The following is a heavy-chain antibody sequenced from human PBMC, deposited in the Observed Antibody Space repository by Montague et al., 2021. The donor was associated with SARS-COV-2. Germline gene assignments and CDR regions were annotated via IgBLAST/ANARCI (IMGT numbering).Heavy chain of an antibody. J-gene: IGHJ6*02. CDR1: GGSISSYY. D-gene: IGHD3-10*01. V-gene: IGHV4-59*01. Sequence: SETLSLTCTVSGGSISSYYWSWIRQPPGKGLEWIGYIYYSWSTNYNPSLKSRVTISVDTSKNQFSLKLSSVTAADTAVYYCAREGSGRGYYYYGMDVWGQGTTVTVSS. CDR2: IYYSWST. CDR3: AREGSGRGYYYYGMDV.